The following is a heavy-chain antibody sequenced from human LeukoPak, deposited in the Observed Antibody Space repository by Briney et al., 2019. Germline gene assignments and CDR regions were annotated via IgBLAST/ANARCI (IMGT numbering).Heavy chain of an antibody. J-gene: IGHJ4*02. CDR1: GGTFSSYA. V-gene: IGHV1-69*13. D-gene: IGHD1-20*01. Sequence: SVKVSCKASGGTFSSYAISWVRQAPGQGLEWMGGIIPIFGTANYAQKFQGRVTITADESTSTAYMELRSLRSEDTAVYYCASGPSITGRPFDYWGQGTLVSVSS. CDR2: IIPIFGTA. CDR3: ASGPSITGRPFDY.